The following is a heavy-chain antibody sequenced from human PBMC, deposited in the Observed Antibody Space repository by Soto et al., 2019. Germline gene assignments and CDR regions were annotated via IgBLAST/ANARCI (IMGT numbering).Heavy chain of an antibody. J-gene: IGHJ4*02. CDR2: ITYTGVST. Sequence: EAQLLESGGALVQPGGSLRLSCAASEFGFDDYAMSWVRQAPGKGLEWVSSITYTGVSTYYVDSVKGRFTISRDNSKDTLYLQMNSLRAEDTAIYYCAKASVWYPYFDSWGQGTLVTVSS. V-gene: IGHV3-23*01. D-gene: IGHD6-13*01. CDR3: AKASVWYPYFDS. CDR1: EFGFDDYA.